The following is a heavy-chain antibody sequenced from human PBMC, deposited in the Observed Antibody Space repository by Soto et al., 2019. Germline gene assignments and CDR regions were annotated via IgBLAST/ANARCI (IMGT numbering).Heavy chain of an antibody. Sequence: SETLSLTCTVFGGSINTFYWSWVRQPAGKGLEWIGRIFSSGSTSFNPSLESRVAMSVDTSKNHFSLNLSSVTAADMAVYYCAREGSYSAYNFAHGIQLWSFDFWGQGALVTVSS. D-gene: IGHD5-12*01. J-gene: IGHJ4*02. CDR2: IFSSGST. CDR3: AREGSYSAYNFAHGIQLWSFDF. V-gene: IGHV4-4*07. CDR1: GGSINTFY.